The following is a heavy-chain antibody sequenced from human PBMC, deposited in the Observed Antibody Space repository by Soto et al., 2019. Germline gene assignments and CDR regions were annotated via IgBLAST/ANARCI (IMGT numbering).Heavy chain of an antibody. CDR2: ISSSGSTI. V-gene: IGHV3-11*01. J-gene: IGHJ3*02. CDR1: GFTFSDYY. CDR3: ARDLRLWDCGSGGSCYSGWSMAFDI. D-gene: IGHD2-15*01. Sequence: QVQLVESGGGLVKPGGSLRLSCAASGFTFSDYYMSWIRQAPGKGLEWVSYISSSGSTIYYADSVKGRFTISRDNAKNSLYLQMNSLRAGDTAVYYCARDLRLWDCGSGGSCYSGWSMAFDIWGQGTMVTVSS.